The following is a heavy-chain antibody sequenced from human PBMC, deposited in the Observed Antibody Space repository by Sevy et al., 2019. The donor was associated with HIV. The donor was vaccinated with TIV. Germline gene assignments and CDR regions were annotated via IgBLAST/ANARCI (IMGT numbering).Heavy chain of an antibody. V-gene: IGHV1-24*01. CDR1: GYTLTEFS. D-gene: IGHD6-19*01. Sequence: ASVKVSCKVSGYTLTEFSMHWVRQAPGKGLEWMGGVDPEDGETIYAQKFQGRVTMTEDTSTDTAYMELSSLRSEDTALYYCATPRSIAVAGLDYWGQGTLVTVSS. CDR3: ATPRSIAVAGLDY. CDR2: VDPEDGET. J-gene: IGHJ4*02.